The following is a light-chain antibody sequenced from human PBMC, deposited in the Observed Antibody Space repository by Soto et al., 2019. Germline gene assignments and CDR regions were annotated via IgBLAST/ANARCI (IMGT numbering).Light chain of an antibody. Sequence: SVLTQPPSASGTPGQRVTISCSGSSSNIGSNYVYWYQQLPGTAPKLLIYRNNQRPSGVPDRFSGSKSGTSASLAISGLRSEDEADYYCAAWDDSLSVYWVFGGGTKLTVL. CDR1: SSNIGSNY. V-gene: IGLV1-47*01. CDR3: AAWDDSLSVYWV. CDR2: RNN. J-gene: IGLJ3*02.